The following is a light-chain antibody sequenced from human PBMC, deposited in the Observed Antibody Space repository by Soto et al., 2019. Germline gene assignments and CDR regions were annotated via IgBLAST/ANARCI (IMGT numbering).Light chain of an antibody. CDR3: SSYAGTSTFAV. V-gene: IGLV2-11*01. Sequence: QSVLTQPRSVSGSPGQSVTISCIGTSNDIGGYDFVSWYRQHPGKGPELIMYDVGRRPSGVPDRFSGSKSGDTASLTISGLEAEDEAEYHCSSYAGTSTFAVFGAGTQLTVL. J-gene: IGLJ3*02. CDR2: DVG. CDR1: SNDIGGYDF.